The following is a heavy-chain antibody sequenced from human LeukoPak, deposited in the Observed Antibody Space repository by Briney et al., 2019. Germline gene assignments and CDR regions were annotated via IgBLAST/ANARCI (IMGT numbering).Heavy chain of an antibody. J-gene: IGHJ4*02. CDR1: GFTFSNYA. CDR2: ISYDGSDK. D-gene: IGHD6-19*01. V-gene: IGHV3-30-3*01. CDR3: ARDWGRRYSSGWYGDFDY. Sequence: GRSLRLSCAASGFTFSNYAMHWVRQAPGKGLEWVAVISYDGSDKYYADSVKGRFTISRDNSKNTLYLQMNSLRPEDTAVYYCARDWGRRYSSGWYGDFDYWGQGTLVTVSS.